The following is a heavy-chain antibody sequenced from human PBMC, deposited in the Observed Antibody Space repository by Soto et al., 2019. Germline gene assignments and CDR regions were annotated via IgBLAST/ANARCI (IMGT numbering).Heavy chain of an antibody. CDR1: GGSFSGYY. Sequence: ETLSLTCAVYGGSFSGYYWSWIRRPPGKGLEWIGEINHSGSTNYNPSLKSRVTISVDTSKNQFSLKLSSVTAADTAVYYCARGRQYDVWSGYYYYYGMDVWGQGTTVTVSS. V-gene: IGHV4-34*01. CDR2: INHSGST. CDR3: ARGRQYDVWSGYYYYYGMDV. D-gene: IGHD3-3*01. J-gene: IGHJ6*02.